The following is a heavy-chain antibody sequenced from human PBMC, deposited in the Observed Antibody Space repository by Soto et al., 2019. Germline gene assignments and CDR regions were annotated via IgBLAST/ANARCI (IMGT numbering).Heavy chain of an antibody. CDR2: IIAYNGNT. Sequence: QVQLVQSGDEVKKPGASVKVSCKASGYSFSRYGITWVRQAPGQGLEWVGWIIAYNGNTDYAQKVQGRVTMTTDTSTSTAYMELRSLRSDDTAVYHCARVVTFGGVLAYFDYWGQGTLVTVSS. V-gene: IGHV1-18*01. CDR3: ARVVTFGGVLAYFDY. J-gene: IGHJ4*02. D-gene: IGHD3-16*02. CDR1: GYSFSRYG.